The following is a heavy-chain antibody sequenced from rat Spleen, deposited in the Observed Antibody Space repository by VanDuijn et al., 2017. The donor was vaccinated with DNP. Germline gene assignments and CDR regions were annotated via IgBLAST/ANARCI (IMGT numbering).Heavy chain of an antibody. CDR1: GFTFSDYY. CDR2: ISYDGGST. CDR3: AIYYYSGDNWFAY. J-gene: IGHJ3*01. D-gene: IGHD1-1*01. Sequence: EVELVESGGGLVQPGRSLKLSCAASGFTFSDYYMAWVRQAPTRGLEWVAYISYDGGSTYNGDSVKGRFTISRDNAKSTLYLQMNSLRSEDMATYYCAIYYYSGDNWFAYWGQGTLVTVSS. V-gene: IGHV5-20*01.